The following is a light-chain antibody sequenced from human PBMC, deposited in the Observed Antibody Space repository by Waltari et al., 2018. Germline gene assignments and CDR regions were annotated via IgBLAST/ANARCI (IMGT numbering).Light chain of an antibody. CDR2: WAY. CDR3: QQYYSKT. CDR1: QSLTSNNKDY. V-gene: IGKV4-1*01. Sequence: IVLTQSPASLAVSLGDRAPISCDSSQSLTSNNKDYLAWYQQRPGQPPKLLISWAYMRQSGIPDRFRGSGSGTHFTLTISSLQAEDVAVYFCQQYYSKTFGQGTKVEIK. J-gene: IGKJ1*01.